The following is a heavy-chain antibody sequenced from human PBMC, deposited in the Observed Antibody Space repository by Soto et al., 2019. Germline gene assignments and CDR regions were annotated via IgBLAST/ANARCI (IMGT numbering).Heavy chain of an antibody. Sequence: GASVKVSCKASGGTFSSYAISWVRQAPGQGLEWMGGIIPIFGTANYAQKFQGRVTITADESTSTAYMELSSLRSEDTAVYYCARERSGVDSNPLFYYYGMDVWGQGTTVTVSS. CDR2: IIPIFGTA. V-gene: IGHV1-69*13. CDR1: GGTFSSYA. D-gene: IGHD4-4*01. J-gene: IGHJ6*02. CDR3: ARERSGVDSNPLFYYYGMDV.